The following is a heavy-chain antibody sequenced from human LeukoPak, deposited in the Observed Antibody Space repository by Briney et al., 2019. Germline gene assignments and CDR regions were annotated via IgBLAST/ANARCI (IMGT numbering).Heavy chain of an antibody. Sequence: GGSLRLSCTSSGFTFGDYAMSCFRQAPGKGLEWVAFIRGKAYGGTTEYAASVKGRFIISRDDSKSIAYLQMNSLKTEDTAVYYCTKYSGRIDYWGQGTLVTVSS. CDR1: GFTFGDYA. D-gene: IGHD5-18*01. CDR2: IRGKAYGGTT. V-gene: IGHV3-49*03. J-gene: IGHJ4*02. CDR3: TKYSGRIDY.